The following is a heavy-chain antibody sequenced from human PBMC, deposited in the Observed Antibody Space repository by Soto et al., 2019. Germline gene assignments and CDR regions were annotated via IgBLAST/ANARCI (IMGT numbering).Heavy chain of an antibody. J-gene: IGHJ6*02. CDR3: ARDRGGPPLRYYYGMDV. Sequence: GGSLRLSCAASGFTFSSYWMHWVRQAPGKGLVWVSRLNGDGTYTDYADSVKGRFTISRDNAKSTLYLQMNSLRAEDTAVYYCARDRGGPPLRYYYGMDVWGQGTTVTVSS. V-gene: IGHV3-74*01. CDR2: LNGDGTYT. D-gene: IGHD2-15*01. CDR1: GFTFSSYW.